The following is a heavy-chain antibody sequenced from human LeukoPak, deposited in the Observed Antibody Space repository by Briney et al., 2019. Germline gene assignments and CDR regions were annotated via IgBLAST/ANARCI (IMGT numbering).Heavy chain of an antibody. CDR1: GGSISSGGYY. CDR2: IYYSGST. V-gene: IGHV4-31*03. CDR3: ASMYYDSSGYYYFDY. J-gene: IGHJ4*02. D-gene: IGHD3-22*01. Sequence: SQTLSLTCTVSGGSISSGGYYWSWIRQHPGKGLEWIGCIYYSGSTYYNPSLKSRVTISVDTSKNQFSLKLSSVTAADTAVYYCASMYYDSSGYYYFDYWGQGTLVTVSS.